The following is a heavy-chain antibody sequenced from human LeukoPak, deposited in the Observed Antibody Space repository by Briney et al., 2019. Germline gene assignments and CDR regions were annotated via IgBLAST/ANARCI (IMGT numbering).Heavy chain of an antibody. CDR1: GGSFSGYY. V-gene: IGHV4-34*01. CDR3: AREGYPYDYIWGSYRSRYDAFDI. D-gene: IGHD3-16*02. CDR2: INHSGST. Sequence: SETLSLTCAVYGGSFSGYYWSWIRQPPGKGLEWIGEINHSGSTNYNPSLKSRVTISVDTSKNQFSLKLSSVTAADTAVYYCAREGYPYDYIWGSYRSRYDAFDIWGQGTMVTVSS. J-gene: IGHJ3*02.